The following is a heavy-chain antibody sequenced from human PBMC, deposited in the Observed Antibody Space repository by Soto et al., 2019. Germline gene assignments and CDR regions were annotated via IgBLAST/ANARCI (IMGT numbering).Heavy chain of an antibody. Sequence: QVQLVQSGAEVKKPGASVNVSCKASGHTLTNYYVHWVRQAPGQGPEWMGIINPKSGTTSYAQKFQDRVAMTWDTSTTTFYMELRSLRSEDTAVYFCASVPIRPWWYFDLWGRGTLVTVSS. CDR1: GHTLTNYY. CDR2: INPKSGTT. V-gene: IGHV1-46*01. J-gene: IGHJ2*01. D-gene: IGHD6-6*01. CDR3: ASVPIRPWWYFDL.